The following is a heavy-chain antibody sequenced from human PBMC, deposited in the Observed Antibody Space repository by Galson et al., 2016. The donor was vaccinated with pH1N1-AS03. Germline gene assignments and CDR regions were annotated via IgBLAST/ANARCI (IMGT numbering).Heavy chain of an antibody. CDR2: INPSSGVT. CDR1: GYIFTGFY. V-gene: IGHV1-2*04. CDR3: ARDPRGPCSSATCPTTYYFGMDV. D-gene: IGHD1-26*01. J-gene: IGHJ6*02. Sequence: SVKVSCKASGYIFTGFYVHWVRQAPGQGLEWMGWINPSSGVTNYAQKFQAWVTMTGDTSISTAYMELYGLKSDDTAVYYCARDPRGPCSSATCPTTYYFGMDVWGQGTTVIVSS.